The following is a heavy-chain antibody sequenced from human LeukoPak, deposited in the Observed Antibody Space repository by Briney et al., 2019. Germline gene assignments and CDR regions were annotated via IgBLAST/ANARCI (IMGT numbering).Heavy chain of an antibody. D-gene: IGHD3-10*01. CDR2: IYPSGST. CDR3: ARDRVTYYYGSGTDQYYFYHMDV. V-gene: IGHV4-4*07. CDR1: GGSISSDY. J-gene: IGHJ6*03. Sequence: SETLSLTCTVSGGSISSDYWSWIRQPAGKGLEWIGRIYPSGSTNSNPSLKSRVTISVDTAKNQFSLRLSSVTAADTAVYYCARDRVTYYYGSGTDQYYFYHMDVCGKGTTVTVSS.